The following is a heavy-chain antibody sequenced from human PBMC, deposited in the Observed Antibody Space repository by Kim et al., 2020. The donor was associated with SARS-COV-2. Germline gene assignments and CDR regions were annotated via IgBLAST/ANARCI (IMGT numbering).Heavy chain of an antibody. CDR3: ARAIAAAGTGRDYFDY. J-gene: IGHJ4*01. CDR1: GFTFSSYA. V-gene: IGHV3-30*04. Sequence: GGSLRLSCAASGFTFSSYAMHWVRQAPGKGLEWVAVISYDGSNKYYADSVKGRFTISRDNSKNTLYLQMNSLRAEDTAVYYCARAIAAAGTGRDYFDYWG. D-gene: IGHD6-13*01. CDR2: ISYDGSNK.